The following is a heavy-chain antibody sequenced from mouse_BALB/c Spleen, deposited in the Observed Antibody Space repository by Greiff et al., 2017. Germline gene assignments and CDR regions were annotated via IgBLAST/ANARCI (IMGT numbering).Heavy chain of an antibody. J-gene: IGHJ1*01. CDR2: IHPSDSET. V-gene: IGHV1-74*01. Sequence: VQLQQSGAELVKPGASVKLSCKASGYTFTEYIIHWVKQRPGQGLEWIGMIHPSDSETRLNQKFKDKATLTVDKSSSTAYMQLSSPTSEDSAVYYCAPSYGYYWYFDVWGAGTTVTVSS. CDR1: GYTFTEYI. D-gene: IGHD2-2*01. CDR3: APSYGYYWYFDV.